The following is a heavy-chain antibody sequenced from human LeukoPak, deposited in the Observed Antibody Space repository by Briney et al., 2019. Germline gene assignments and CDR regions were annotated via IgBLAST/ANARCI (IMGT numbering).Heavy chain of an antibody. J-gene: IGHJ6*02. CDR2: XYYSGST. Sequence: WXXXRQPPGKGLEWIGXXYYSGSTNYNPSLKSRVTISVDTSKNQFSLKLSSVTAADTAVYYCARGGSPVQLLYLEPYGMGVWGQGTTVTVSS. CDR3: ARGGSPVQLLYLEPYGMGV. D-gene: IGHD2-2*02. V-gene: IGHV4-59*01.